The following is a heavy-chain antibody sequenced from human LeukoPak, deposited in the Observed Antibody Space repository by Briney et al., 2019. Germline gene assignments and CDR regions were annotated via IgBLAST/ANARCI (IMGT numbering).Heavy chain of an antibody. CDR1: GXPFSSYG. Sequence: GRSLRLSCAASGXPFSSYGMHWVRQAPGKGREWVAVLSYDGSNEYYADSVKGRFTISRDYPKNSLYLQMSSLRAEDTAVYYCARQGGDILTGYLDYWGQGTLVTVSS. D-gene: IGHD3-9*01. CDR3: ARQGGDILTGYLDY. V-gene: IGHV3-30*03. J-gene: IGHJ4*02. CDR2: LSYDGSNE.